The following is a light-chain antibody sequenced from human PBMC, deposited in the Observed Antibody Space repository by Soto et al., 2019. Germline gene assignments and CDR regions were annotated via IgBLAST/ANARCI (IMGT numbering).Light chain of an antibody. J-gene: IGKJ1*01. CDR3: MQVTHWPGT. Sequence: VVMTHSRLSLPVTLRQPASIYCXASXILVYSDGNTYLNWFQQRPGKSPRRLIYKVSNRDSGVPDRFSGSGSVTDFTLRISRVEAEDVGVYYCMQVTHWPGTFGQGTKVDIK. CDR1: XILVYSDGNTY. CDR2: KVS. V-gene: IGKV2-30*01.